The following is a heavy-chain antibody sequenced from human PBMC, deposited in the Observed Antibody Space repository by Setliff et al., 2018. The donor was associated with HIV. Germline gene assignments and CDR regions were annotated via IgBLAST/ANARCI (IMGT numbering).Heavy chain of an antibody. J-gene: IGHJ4*02. CDR1: GFTFSSYG. D-gene: IGHD1-26*01. CDR3: ATDCAVVGGTGSLDS. V-gene: IGHV3-30*02. Sequence: GGSLRLTCAASGFTFSSYGVHWVRQAPGKGLEWVAFIRNDGSDKHYVGSVKGRFTISRDNSKNTLYLQMNSLRAEDTAVYYCATDCAVVGGTGSLDSWGQGTLVTVSS. CDR2: IRNDGSDK.